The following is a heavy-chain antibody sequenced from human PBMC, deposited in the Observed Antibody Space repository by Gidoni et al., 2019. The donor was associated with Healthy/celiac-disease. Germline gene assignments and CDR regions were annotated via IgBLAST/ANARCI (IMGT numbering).Heavy chain of an antibody. J-gene: IGHJ6*02. CDR1: GYSFTSYW. V-gene: IGHV5-51*03. CDR3: ARMGRYSGSYQLGYYYYGMDV. D-gene: IGHD3-10*01. CDR2: IYPGDSDT. Sequence: EVQLVQSGAEVKKPGESLKISCKGSGYSFTSYWIGWVRQMPGKGLEWMGIIYPGDSDTRYSPSFQGQVTISADKSISTAYLQWSSLKASDTAMYYGARMGRYSGSYQLGYYYYGMDVWGQGTTVTVSS.